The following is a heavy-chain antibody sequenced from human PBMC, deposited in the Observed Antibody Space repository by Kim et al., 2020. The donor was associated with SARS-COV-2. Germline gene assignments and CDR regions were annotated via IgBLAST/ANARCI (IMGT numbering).Heavy chain of an antibody. CDR1: GFTFGDYA. CDR2: IRSKAYGWTT. CDR3: TKQSQVVDY. J-gene: IGHJ4*02. D-gene: IGHD2-21*01. V-gene: IGHV3-49*03. Sequence: GGSLRLSCTASGFTFGDYAMSWFRQAPGKGLEWVGFIRSKAYGWTTEYAASVKGRFTISRDDSKNIDYLQMNSLKTEDTAVYYCTKQSQVVDYWGQGTLVTVSP.